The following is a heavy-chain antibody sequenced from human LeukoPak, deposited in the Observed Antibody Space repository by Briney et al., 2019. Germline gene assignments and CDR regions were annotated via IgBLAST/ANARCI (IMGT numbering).Heavy chain of an antibody. J-gene: IGHJ4*02. V-gene: IGHV1-69*10. Sequence: ASVMVSFKASGGTFSSYAISWVRQAPGQGGEWMGRIIPILGIANYAQKFQGRVTITADKSTSTAYMELSSLRSEDTAVYYCARRESSSGWYVDYWGQGTLVTVSS. D-gene: IGHD6-19*01. CDR3: ARRESSSGWYVDY. CDR2: IIPILGIA. CDR1: GGTFSSYA.